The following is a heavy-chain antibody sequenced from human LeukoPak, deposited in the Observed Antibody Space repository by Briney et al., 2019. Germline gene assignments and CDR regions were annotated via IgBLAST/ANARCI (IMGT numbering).Heavy chain of an antibody. CDR1: GFTFSSYA. CDR3: AKDEGDYVWGSLFPFLFDY. J-gene: IGHJ4*02. Sequence: GGSLRLSCAASGFTFSSYAMHWVRQAPGKGLEWVAVISYDGSNKYYADSVKGRFTISRDNSKNTLYLQMNSLRAEDTAVYYCAKDEGDYVWGSLFPFLFDYWGQGTLVTVSS. CDR2: ISYDGSNK. D-gene: IGHD3-16*01. V-gene: IGHV3-30*04.